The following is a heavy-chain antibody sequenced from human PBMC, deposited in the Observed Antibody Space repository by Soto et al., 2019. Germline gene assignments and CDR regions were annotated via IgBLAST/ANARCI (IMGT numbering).Heavy chain of an antibody. CDR2: INHSGST. CDR3: ARGGPWSGYYTLYNWFDP. D-gene: IGHD3-3*01. Sequence: SETLSLTCAVYGGSFSGYYWSWIRQPPGKGLEWIGEINHSGSTNYNPSLKSRVTISVDTSKNQFSLKLSSVTAADTAVYYCARGGPWSGYYTLYNWFDPWGQGTPVTVSS. CDR1: GGSFSGYY. V-gene: IGHV4-34*01. J-gene: IGHJ5*02.